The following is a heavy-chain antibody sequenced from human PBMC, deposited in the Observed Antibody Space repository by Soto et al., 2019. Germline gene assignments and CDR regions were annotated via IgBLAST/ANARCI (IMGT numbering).Heavy chain of an antibody. J-gene: IGHJ3*02. CDR2: INPNSGGT. D-gene: IGHD5-18*01. CDR1: GYTFSGYY. CDR3: ARAVEVSGYSYGPDAFDI. Sequence: VSVKVYCKASGYTFSGYYMHWVRQAPRQGLEWMGWINPNSGGTNYAQKFQGWVTMTRDTSTSTAYMELRSLRSDDTAVYYCARAVEVSGYSYGPDAFDIWGQGTMVTVSS. V-gene: IGHV1-2*04.